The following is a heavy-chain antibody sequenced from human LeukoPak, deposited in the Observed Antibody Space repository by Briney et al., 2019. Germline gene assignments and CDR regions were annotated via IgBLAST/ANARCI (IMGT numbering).Heavy chain of an antibody. V-gene: IGHV1-24*01. J-gene: IGHJ4*02. D-gene: IGHD3-16*01. CDR2: FDPEDGET. CDR1: GYTLTELS. CDR3: ATDRQQLRSFDY. Sequence: ASVKVSCKVSGYTLTELSMHWVRQAPGKGLEWMGGFDPEDGETIYAQKFQGRVTMTEDTSTDTAYMELSSLRSEDTAVYYCATDRQQLRSFDYWGQGTLVTVSS.